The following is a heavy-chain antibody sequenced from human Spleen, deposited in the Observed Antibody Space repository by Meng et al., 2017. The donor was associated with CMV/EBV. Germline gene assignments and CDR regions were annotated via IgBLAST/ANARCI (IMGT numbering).Heavy chain of an antibody. Sequence: SGPTLVKPTQTLTLTCTFSGFSLTTSEVGVGWFRQAPGKALEWLAVIYWNDDKAYRPSLKTRLTITKGTSKNQVVLSMTNMSPVDTATYYCAHRDDAFDFWGQGTMVTVSS. CDR1: GFSLTTSEVG. CDR3: AHRDDAFDF. CDR2: IYWNDDK. J-gene: IGHJ3*01. V-gene: IGHV2-5*01.